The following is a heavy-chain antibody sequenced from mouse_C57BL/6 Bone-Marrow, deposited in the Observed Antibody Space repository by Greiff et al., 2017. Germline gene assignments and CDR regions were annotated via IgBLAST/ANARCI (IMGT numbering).Heavy chain of an antibody. CDR2: IHPNSGST. CDR1: GYTFTSYW. Sequence: QVQLQQPGAELVKPGASVKLSCKASGYTFTSYWMHWVKQRPGQGLEWIGMIHPNSGSTNYNEKFKSKATLTVDKSPSTAYMQLSSLTSEDSAVYYCARSRYYGSSWYFDVWGTGTTVTVSS. J-gene: IGHJ1*03. D-gene: IGHD1-1*01. V-gene: IGHV1-64*01. CDR3: ARSRYYGSSWYFDV.